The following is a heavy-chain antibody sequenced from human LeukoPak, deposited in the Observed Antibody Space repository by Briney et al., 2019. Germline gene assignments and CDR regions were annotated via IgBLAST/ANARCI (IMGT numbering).Heavy chain of an antibody. CDR3: AGDMVRGVYYMDV. Sequence: ASVKVSCKASGYTVTGYHMHWVRQAPGQGLEWMGWINPNSGGTNYAQKFQGRVTMTRDTSINTAYMELSRLRSDDTAVYYCAGDMVRGVYYMDVWGKGTTVTISS. CDR2: INPNSGGT. J-gene: IGHJ6*03. CDR1: GYTVTGYH. D-gene: IGHD3-10*01. V-gene: IGHV1-2*02.